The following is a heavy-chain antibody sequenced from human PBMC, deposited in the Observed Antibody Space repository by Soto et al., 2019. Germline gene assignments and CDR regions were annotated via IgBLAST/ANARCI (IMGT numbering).Heavy chain of an antibody. V-gene: IGHV1-69*02. CDR2: IIPILGIA. CDR1: GGTFSSYT. D-gene: IGHD4-17*01. Sequence: SVKVSCKASGGTFSSYTISWVRQAPGQGLEWMGRIIPILGIANYAQKFQGRVTITADKSTSTAYMELSSLRSEDTAVYYCARVYGDGWFDPWGQGTLVTVSS. CDR3: ARVYGDGWFDP. J-gene: IGHJ5*02.